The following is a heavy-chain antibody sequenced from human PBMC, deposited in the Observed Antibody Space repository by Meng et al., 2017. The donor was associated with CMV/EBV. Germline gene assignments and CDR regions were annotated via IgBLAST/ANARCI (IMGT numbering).Heavy chain of an antibody. CDR1: GGSFSGYY. CDR2: INHSGST. V-gene: IGHV4-34*01. CDR3: ARGPSSGWYWG. J-gene: IGHJ4*02. D-gene: IGHD6-19*01. Sequence: SQTPSLTCAVFGGSFSGYYWSWIRQPPGKGLEWIGEINHSGSTNHNLSLKSRVTISVDTSKNQFSLKLSSVTAADTAVYYCARGPSSGWYWGWGQGTLVTVSS.